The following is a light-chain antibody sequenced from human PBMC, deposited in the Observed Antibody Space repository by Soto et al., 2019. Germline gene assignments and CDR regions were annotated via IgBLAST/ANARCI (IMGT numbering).Light chain of an antibody. Sequence: DIVMTQSPDSLAVSLGERATINCKSSQSVLYSSNNKNYLAWYQQKAGQPPKLLIYWASTRASGVPDRFSGSESGTDFTLTISSLQAEDVAAYYCHQYHSLPITFGPGTKVDIK. J-gene: IGKJ3*01. CDR3: HQYHSLPIT. CDR2: WAS. V-gene: IGKV4-1*01. CDR1: QSVLYSSNNKNY.